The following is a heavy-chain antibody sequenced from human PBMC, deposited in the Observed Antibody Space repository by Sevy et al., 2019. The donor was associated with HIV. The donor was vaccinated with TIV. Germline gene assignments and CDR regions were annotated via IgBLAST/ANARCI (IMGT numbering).Heavy chain of an antibody. CDR3: AREDIVLGEDNFYGIDF. CDR1: GFSVSSNY. V-gene: IGHV3-53*01. CDR2: INSGGKI. Sequence: VGSLRLSCAASGFSVSSNYMSWVRQAPGKEPEWVSVINSGGKISYADSVQGRFTISRDNSKNTLYLQMNSLRAEDTAVYYCAREDIVLGEDNFYGIDFWGQGTTVTVSS. J-gene: IGHJ6*02. D-gene: IGHD2-15*01.